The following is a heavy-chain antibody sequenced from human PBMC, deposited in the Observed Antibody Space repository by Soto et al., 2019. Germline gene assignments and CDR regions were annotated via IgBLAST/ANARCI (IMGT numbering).Heavy chain of an antibody. CDR1: GYTFTRYG. CDR3: AMVDVYVTPSPQDV. J-gene: IGHJ6*02. D-gene: IGHD3-16*01. CDR2: INTYNGNT. V-gene: IGHV1-18*01. Sequence: QVQLVQSGAEVKNPGASVKVSCKASGYTFTRYGIGWARQAPGQGLEWMAWINTYNGNTNYAQKVQGIVTLTTETSTSTAYIELMSLRPNATAIYYCAMVDVYVTPSPQDVWGQGTTVSVSS.